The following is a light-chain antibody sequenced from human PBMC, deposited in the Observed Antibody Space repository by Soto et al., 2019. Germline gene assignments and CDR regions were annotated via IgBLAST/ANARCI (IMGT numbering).Light chain of an antibody. J-gene: IGKJ2*01. Sequence: IVLTQSPGTLPLSPGERATLSCRASQSISSGYLAWYQQKPGQAPRLLMYGAYYMATDFLDMFSGSGSGTDVTLTISRLEPEDFAAYYCQCQKYDDSPVYTFCQGTKLEIK. CDR2: GAY. CDR3: QCQKYDDSPVYT. CDR1: QSISSGY. V-gene: IGKV3-20*01.